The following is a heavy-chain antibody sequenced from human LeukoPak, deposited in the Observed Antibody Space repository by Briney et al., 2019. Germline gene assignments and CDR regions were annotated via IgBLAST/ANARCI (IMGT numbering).Heavy chain of an antibody. CDR1: GGSISSGGYY. Sequence: SETLSLTCTVSGGSISSGGYYWSWIRQHPGKGLEWIGYIYYSGSTYYNPSLKSRVTISVDRSKNQFSLKLSSVTAADTAVYYCATSAGLRYSSGVDYWGQGTLVTVSS. CDR2: IYYSGST. J-gene: IGHJ4*02. D-gene: IGHD6-19*01. V-gene: IGHV4-31*03. CDR3: ATSAGLRYSSGVDY.